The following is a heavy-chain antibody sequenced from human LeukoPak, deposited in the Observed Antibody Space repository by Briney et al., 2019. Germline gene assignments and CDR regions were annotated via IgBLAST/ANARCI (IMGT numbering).Heavy chain of an antibody. CDR1: GGSISSYY. CDR2: IYYSGST. D-gene: IGHD3-22*01. Sequence: KPSETLSLTCTVSGGSISSYYWSWIRQPPGKGLEWIGYIYYSGSTNYNSSLKSRVTISVDTSKNQFSLKLSSETAADTAVYYCARLAKYYYDSRYYYMDVWGKGTTVTVSS. V-gene: IGHV4-59*08. J-gene: IGHJ6*03. CDR3: ARLAKYYYDSRYYYMDV.